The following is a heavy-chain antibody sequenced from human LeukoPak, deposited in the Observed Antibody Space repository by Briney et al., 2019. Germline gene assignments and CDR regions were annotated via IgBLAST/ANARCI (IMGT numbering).Heavy chain of an antibody. CDR2: IYYSGST. V-gene: IGHV4-39*01. CDR3: ARLAAYSGSYLRDY. D-gene: IGHD1-26*01. J-gene: IGHJ4*02. Sequence: PSETLSLTCTVSGGSISSSSYYWGWIRQPPGKGLEWIGSIYYSGSTYYNPSLKSRVTISVDTSKNQFSLKLSSVTAADTAVHYCARLAAYSGSYLRDYWGQGTLVTVSS. CDR1: GGSISSSSYY.